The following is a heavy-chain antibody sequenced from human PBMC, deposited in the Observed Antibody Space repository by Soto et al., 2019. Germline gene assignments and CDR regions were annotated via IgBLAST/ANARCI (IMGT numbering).Heavy chain of an antibody. Sequence: GASVKVSCKASGYTFTGYYMHCVRQAPGQGLEWMGWINPNSGGTNYAQKFQGWVTMTRDTSISTAYMELSRLRSDDTAVYYCARDLATVTTGPYYYYGMDVWGQGTTVTLSS. J-gene: IGHJ6*01. V-gene: IGHV1-2*04. CDR2: INPNSGGT. D-gene: IGHD4-4*01. CDR1: GYTFTGYY. CDR3: ARDLATVTTGPYYYYGMDV.